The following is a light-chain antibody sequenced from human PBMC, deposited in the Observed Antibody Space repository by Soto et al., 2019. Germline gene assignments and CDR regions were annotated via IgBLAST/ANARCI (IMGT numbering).Light chain of an antibody. V-gene: IGLV2-14*01. CDR2: EVS. CDR3: SSYTSSSIPFV. CDR1: SSDVGGYNY. Sequence: QSALTQPASVSGSPGQSITISCTGTSSDVGGYNYVSWYQQHPGKAPKLMIYEVSNRPSGVSNRFSGSKSGNTASLTISGLQAEDEADYYCSSYTSSSIPFVFGTGTTVTVL. J-gene: IGLJ1*01.